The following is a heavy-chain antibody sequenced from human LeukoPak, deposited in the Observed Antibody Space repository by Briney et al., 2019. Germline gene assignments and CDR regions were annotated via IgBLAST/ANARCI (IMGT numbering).Heavy chain of an antibody. D-gene: IGHD3-10*01. Sequence: SETLSLTCTVSGGSISNYYWSWIRQPPGKGLEWIGYIYYSGSTNYNPSLKSHVTISVDTSKNQFSLKLSSVTAADTAVYYCARGSGSGSYWAYYYMDVWGKGTTVTVSS. V-gene: IGHV4-59*01. CDR3: ARGSGSGSYWAYYYMDV. CDR1: GGSISNYY. J-gene: IGHJ6*03. CDR2: IYYSGST.